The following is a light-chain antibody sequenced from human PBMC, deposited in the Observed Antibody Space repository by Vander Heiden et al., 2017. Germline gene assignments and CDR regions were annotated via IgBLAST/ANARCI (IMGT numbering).Light chain of an antibody. CDR3: CSYGGSYTYV. J-gene: IGLJ1*01. V-gene: IGLV2-11*01. Sequence: QSALTQPRSVSGSPGQSVTISCTGTSSDVGDYNYVSWYQHHPGKAPNLMIFDVYKRHSGVPDRFSGSKSGNTAFLTISGLQAEDEADYYCCSYGGSYTYVFGTGTKVTVL. CDR1: SSDVGDYNY. CDR2: DVY.